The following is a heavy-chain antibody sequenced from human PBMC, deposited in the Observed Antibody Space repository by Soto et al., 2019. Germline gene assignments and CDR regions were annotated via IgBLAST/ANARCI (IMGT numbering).Heavy chain of an antibody. CDR3: TRALSGSGPDS. CDR2: TYYRSKWYN. J-gene: IGHJ4*02. D-gene: IGHD6-19*01. CDR1: RDSVSSNSAA. Sequence: PSHTLSLTCAISRDSVSSNSAAWNWFRQSPSRGLEWLGRTYYRSKWYNDYAVSVKSRIIINPDTSKNQFSLQLNSVTPEDTAIYYCTRALSGSGPDSWGQGTLVTVSS. V-gene: IGHV6-1*01.